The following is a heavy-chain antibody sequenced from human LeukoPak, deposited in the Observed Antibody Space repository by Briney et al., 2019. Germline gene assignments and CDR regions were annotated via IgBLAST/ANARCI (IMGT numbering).Heavy chain of an antibody. CDR2: ISGSGGST. CDR1: GFTFSSYA. V-gene: IGHV3-23*01. CDR3: AKDGLLEWLFRGHYYYYMDV. D-gene: IGHD3-3*01. J-gene: IGHJ6*03. Sequence: PGGSLRLSCAASGFTFSSYAMSWVRQAPGKGREWVSAISGSGGSTYYADSVKGRFTISRDNSKNTLYLQMNSLRAEDTALYYCAKDGLLEWLFRGHYYYYMDVWGKGTTVTVSS.